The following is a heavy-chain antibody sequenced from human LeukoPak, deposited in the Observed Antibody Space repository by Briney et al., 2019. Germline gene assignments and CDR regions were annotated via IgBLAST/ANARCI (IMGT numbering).Heavy chain of an antibody. CDR1: GFTFSSYA. J-gene: IGHJ4*02. CDR3: ARDGEVDDSSGYNYFDY. CDR2: ISYDGSNK. Sequence: GGTLRLSCAASGFTFSSYAMHWVRQAPGKGLEWVAVISYDGSNKYYADSVKGRFTISRDNSKNTLYLQMNSLRAEDTAVYYCARDGEVDDSSGYNYFDYWGQGTLVTVSS. V-gene: IGHV3-30*04. D-gene: IGHD3-22*01.